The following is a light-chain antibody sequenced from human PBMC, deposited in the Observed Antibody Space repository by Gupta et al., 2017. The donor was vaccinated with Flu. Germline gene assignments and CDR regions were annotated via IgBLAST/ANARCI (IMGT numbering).Light chain of an antibody. Sequence: QSLLTQPPSVYAAPGQKVTISCSGSSSNIGSNYVSWYQQFPGTAPKVLIYEDNERPAGIPDRFSASKSGTSATLAITGLQTGDEAAFYCATWDTTLSVMVFGGGTKLTVL. CDR2: EDN. J-gene: IGLJ3*02. V-gene: IGLV1-51*01. CDR3: ATWDTTLSVMV. CDR1: SSNIGSNY.